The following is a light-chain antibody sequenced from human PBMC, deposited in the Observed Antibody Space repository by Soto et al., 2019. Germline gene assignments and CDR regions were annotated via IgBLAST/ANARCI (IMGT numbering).Light chain of an antibody. CDR1: QRISGR. V-gene: IGKV1-5*01. Sequence: DIQMTQSPSTLSASVGDSVTITCRASQRISGRVAWLQQRPGKAPNLLLYDVSALPRGVPSRCSRSGTGVEFTLTFSNLQPGDCGTYYCQQYDSYLATFGNGTKVDIK. CDR2: DVS. CDR3: QQYDSYLAT. J-gene: IGKJ1*01.